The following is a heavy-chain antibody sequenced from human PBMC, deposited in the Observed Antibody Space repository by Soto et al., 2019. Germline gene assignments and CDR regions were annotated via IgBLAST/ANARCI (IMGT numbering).Heavy chain of an antibody. V-gene: IGHV3-30*03. J-gene: IGHJ4*02. CDR1: GFAFSTYG. D-gene: IGHD1-26*01. CDR3: ARKIPGREWELPDY. Sequence: QVQLVESGGGVVQPGRSLRLSCAASGFAFSTYGMHWVRQAPGKGLEWVAVTTSDGARINYADSVQGRFTISRDNSRTTLYLQMNSLRIDDTAVYYCARKIPGREWELPDYWGQGTLVTVSS. CDR2: TTSDGARI.